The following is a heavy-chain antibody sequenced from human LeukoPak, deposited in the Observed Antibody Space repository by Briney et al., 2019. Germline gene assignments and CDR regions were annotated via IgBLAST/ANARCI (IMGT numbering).Heavy chain of an antibody. CDR1: GGSISSYC. J-gene: IGHJ4*02. Sequence: SETLSLTCTVYGGSISSYCWRWNRQPAGKGLEWIGRIYTSGSTNYNPSLKCRGTMSVDTSKNQFSLKLSSVTAADTAVYYCARALAAAGRYYFDYWGQGSLVTVSS. CDR3: ARALAAAGRYYFDY. D-gene: IGHD6-13*01. CDR2: IYTSGST. V-gene: IGHV4-4*07.